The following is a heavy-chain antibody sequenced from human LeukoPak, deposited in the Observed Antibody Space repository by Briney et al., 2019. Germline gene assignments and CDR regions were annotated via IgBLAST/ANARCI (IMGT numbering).Heavy chain of an antibody. D-gene: IGHD5-12*01. CDR2: LNHSGST. Sequence: SETLSLTFAVYVGSFSGYYWSWIRQPPGKGLEWIGELNHSGSTNYNPSLKSRVTISVDTSKNQFSLKLSSVTAADTAVYYCATRYSGYDPPYNWFDAWGQGTLVTVSS. J-gene: IGHJ5*02. CDR1: VGSFSGYY. V-gene: IGHV4-34*01. CDR3: ATRYSGYDPPYNWFDA.